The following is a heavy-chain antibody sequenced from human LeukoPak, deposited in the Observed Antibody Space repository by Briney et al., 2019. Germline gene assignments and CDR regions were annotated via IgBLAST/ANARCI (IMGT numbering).Heavy chain of an antibody. CDR2: IWYDGSNK. D-gene: IGHD3-10*01. Sequence: AGGSLRLSCAASGFTSSSYGMHWVRQAPGKGLEWVAVIWYDGSNKYYADSVKGRFTISRDNSKNTLYLQMNSLRAEDTAVYYCARGDYYGSRGDYWGQGTLVTVSS. CDR1: GFTSSSYG. J-gene: IGHJ4*02. V-gene: IGHV3-33*01. CDR3: ARGDYYGSRGDY.